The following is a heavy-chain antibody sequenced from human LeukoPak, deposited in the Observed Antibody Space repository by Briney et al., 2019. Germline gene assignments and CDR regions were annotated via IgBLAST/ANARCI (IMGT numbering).Heavy chain of an antibody. CDR2: ISDSSSSL. CDR1: GLIFSDYP. CDR3: ASSGYTF. V-gene: IGHV3-21*01. D-gene: IGHD5-12*01. Sequence: GGSLRLSCATSGLIFSDYPMNWVRQAPGKGLEWVSSISDSSSSLYYADSVMGRFTISRDNAKSSVYLQMNNLRAEDTALYYCASSGYTFWGQGTLVTVSS. J-gene: IGHJ4*02.